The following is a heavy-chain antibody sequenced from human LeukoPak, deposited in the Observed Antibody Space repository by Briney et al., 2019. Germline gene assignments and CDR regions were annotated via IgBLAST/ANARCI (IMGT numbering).Heavy chain of an antibody. D-gene: IGHD1-26*01. CDR2: IYYSGST. CDR3: ARRNVVGGSYYFDY. Sequence: PSGTLSLTCTVSGGSISSSSYYWGWIRQPPGKGLEWIGSIYYSGSTYCNPSLKSRVTISVDTSKNQFSLKLSSVTAADTAVYYCARRNVVGGSYYFDYWGQGTLVTVSS. CDR1: GGSISSSSYY. V-gene: IGHV4-39*01. J-gene: IGHJ4*02.